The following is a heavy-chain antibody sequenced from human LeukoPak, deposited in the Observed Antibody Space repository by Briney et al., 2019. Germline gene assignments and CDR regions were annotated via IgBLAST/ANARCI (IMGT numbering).Heavy chain of an antibody. CDR1: GGSISSYY. D-gene: IGHD6-19*01. V-gene: IGHV4-59*12. Sequence: SETLSLTCTVSGGSISSYYWSWIRQPPGKGLEWIGYIYYSGSTNYNPSLKSRVTISVDTSKNQFSLKLSSVTAADTAVYYCARDRGGDSSGFPGPNGMDVWGQGTTVTVSS. J-gene: IGHJ6*02. CDR2: IYYSGST. CDR3: ARDRGGDSSGFPGPNGMDV.